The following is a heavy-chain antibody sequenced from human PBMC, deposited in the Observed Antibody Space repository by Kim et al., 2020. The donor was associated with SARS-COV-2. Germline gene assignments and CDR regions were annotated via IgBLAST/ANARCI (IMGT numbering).Heavy chain of an antibody. J-gene: IGHJ3*02. CDR2: INAGNGNT. CDR1: GYTFTSYA. Sequence: ASVKVSCKASGYTFTSYAMHWVRQAPGQRLEWMGWINAGNGNTKYSQKFQGRVTITRDTSASTAYMELSSLRSEDTAVYYCARRPRIAARPGAFDIWGQGTMVTVSS. V-gene: IGHV1-3*01. CDR3: ARRPRIAARPGAFDI. D-gene: IGHD6-6*01.